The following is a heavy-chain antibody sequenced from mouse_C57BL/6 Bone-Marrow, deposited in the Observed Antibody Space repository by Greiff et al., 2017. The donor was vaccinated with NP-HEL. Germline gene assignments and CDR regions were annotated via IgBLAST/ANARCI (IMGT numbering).Heavy chain of an antibody. CDR3: TTFTTVVAPGWCFDV. CDR1: GFNIKDDY. Sequence: VQLQQSGAELVRPGASVKLSCTASGFNIKDDYMHWVKQRPEQGLEWIGWIDPENGDTEYASKFQGKATITADTSSNTAYLQLSSLTSEDAAVYYCTTFTTVVAPGWCFDVWGTGTTVTVSS. V-gene: IGHV14-4*01. D-gene: IGHD1-1*01. J-gene: IGHJ1*03. CDR2: IDPENGDT.